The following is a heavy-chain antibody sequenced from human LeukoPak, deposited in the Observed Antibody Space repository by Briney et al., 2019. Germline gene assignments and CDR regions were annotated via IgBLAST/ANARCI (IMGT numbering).Heavy chain of an antibody. Sequence: GGSLRLSCAASGFGFSSYNMHWVRQAPGKGLGWVSHISSSGNTIFYADSVKGRFAISRDNTKNSLHLQMNSLRDEDTAVYYCARVEVVIDYWGQGTLVTVSS. CDR3: ARVEVVIDY. D-gene: IGHD3-3*01. J-gene: IGHJ4*02. CDR2: ISSSGNTI. V-gene: IGHV3-48*02. CDR1: GFGFSSYN.